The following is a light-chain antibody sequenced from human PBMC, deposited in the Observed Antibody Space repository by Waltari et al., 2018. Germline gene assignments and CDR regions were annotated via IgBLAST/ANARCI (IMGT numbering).Light chain of an antibody. J-gene: IGKJ2*03. CDR3: QQSYSTLYS. CDR2: AAS. CDR1: QSISSY. V-gene: IGKV1-39*01. Sequence: DIQMTQSPSSLSASVGERVTITCRASQSISSYLNWYQQKPGKAPKLLVYAASSWQSGVPSRFSGSGSGTDFTLTISSLQPEDFATYYCQQSYSTLYSFGQGTKLEIK.